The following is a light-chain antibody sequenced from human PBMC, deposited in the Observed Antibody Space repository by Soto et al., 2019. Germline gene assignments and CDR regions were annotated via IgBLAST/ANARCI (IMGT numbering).Light chain of an antibody. CDR3: QQYDSSLWT. J-gene: IGKJ1*01. CDR1: QSVSSSY. Sequence: EIVLTQSPGTLSLSPGERATLSCRASQSVSSSYLAWYQQKPGQAPRLLIYGASSRANGIPDRFSGSGSGTDFTLTISRLEPEDFAVYYCQQYDSSLWTFGQGTKVEIK. CDR2: GAS. V-gene: IGKV3-20*01.